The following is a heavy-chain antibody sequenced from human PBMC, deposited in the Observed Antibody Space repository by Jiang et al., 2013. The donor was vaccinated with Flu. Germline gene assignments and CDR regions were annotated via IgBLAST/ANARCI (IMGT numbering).Heavy chain of an antibody. CDR3: ARVKSSSSAIPRGYFDY. CDR2: INPSGGST. V-gene: IGHV1-46*01. D-gene: IGHD6-6*01. CDR1: GYTFTSYY. Sequence: SGAEVKKPGASVKVSCKASGYTFTSYYMHWVRQAPGQGLEWMGIINPSGGSTSYAQKFQGRVTMTRDTSTSTVYMELSSLRSEDTAVYYCARVKSSSSAIPRGYFDYWGQGTLVTVSS. J-gene: IGHJ4*02.